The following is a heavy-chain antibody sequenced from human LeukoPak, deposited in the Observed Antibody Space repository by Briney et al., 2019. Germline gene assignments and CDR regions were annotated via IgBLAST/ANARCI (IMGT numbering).Heavy chain of an antibody. CDR3: ARGPPYYGMDV. CDR2: IGTAGDT. V-gene: IGHV3-13*01. Sequence: GGSLRLSCAASGFIFSSYDMHWVRQATGKGLEWVSAIGTAGDTYYPGSVKGRFTISRENAKNSLYLQMNSLRAGDTAVYYCARGPPYYGMDVWGQGTTVTVSS. CDR1: GFIFSSYD. J-gene: IGHJ6*02.